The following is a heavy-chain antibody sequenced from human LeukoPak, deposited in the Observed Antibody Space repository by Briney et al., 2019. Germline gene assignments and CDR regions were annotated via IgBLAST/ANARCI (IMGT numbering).Heavy chain of an antibody. CDR1: GLTFDDYG. J-gene: IGHJ4*02. CDR2: INWNGGST. V-gene: IGHV3-20*04. CDR3: ARRCYPSHCFDY. Sequence: PGGSLRLSCAASGLTFDDYGMSWVRQAPGKGLEWVSGINWNGGSTGYADSVKGRFTISRDNAKNSLYLQMNSLRAEDTALYYCARRCYPSHCFDYWGQGTLVTVSS. D-gene: IGHD2-15*01.